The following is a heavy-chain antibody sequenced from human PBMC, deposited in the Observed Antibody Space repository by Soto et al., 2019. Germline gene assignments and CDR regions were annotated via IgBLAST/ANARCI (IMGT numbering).Heavy chain of an antibody. V-gene: IGHV3-7*01. J-gene: IGHJ4*02. CDR2: INQDGSEK. Sequence: GSLRLSYAASGFTFSSQWMDWVRQAPGKGLEWVADINQDGSEKHYVDSVKGRFTISRDNAKNSLYLQMNSLTAEDSALYYCSPALNYWGQGTLVTVSS. D-gene: IGHD2-2*01. CDR1: GFTFSSQW. CDR3: SPALNY.